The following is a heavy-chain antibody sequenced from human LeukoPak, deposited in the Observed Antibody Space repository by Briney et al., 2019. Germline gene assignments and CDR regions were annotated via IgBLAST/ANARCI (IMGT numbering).Heavy chain of an antibody. V-gene: IGHV1-2*02. D-gene: IGHD3-22*01. Sequence: ASVKVSCKASGYTFTGYYMHWVRQAPGQGLEWMGWINPNSGGTNYAQKFQGRVTMTRDTSISTAYMELSRLRSDDTAVYYCARDHPPYYYDSSGYYPDYWGQGTLVTVSS. CDR2: INPNSGGT. CDR3: ARDHPPYYYDSSGYYPDY. J-gene: IGHJ4*02. CDR1: GYTFTGYY.